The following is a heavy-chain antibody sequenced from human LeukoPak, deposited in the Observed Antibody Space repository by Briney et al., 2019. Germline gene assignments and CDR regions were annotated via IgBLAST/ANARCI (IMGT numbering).Heavy chain of an antibody. D-gene: IGHD2-2*01. Sequence: SETLSLTCTVSGGSISSSSYYWGWIRQPPGKGLEWIGSIYYSGSTYYNPSLKSRVTISVDTSKNQFSLKVNSVTAADTAVYYCARGDCSSTICYSPMDVWGKGTTVTVSS. J-gene: IGHJ6*03. CDR1: GGSISSSSYY. V-gene: IGHV4-39*07. CDR3: ARGDCSSTICYSPMDV. CDR2: IYYSGST.